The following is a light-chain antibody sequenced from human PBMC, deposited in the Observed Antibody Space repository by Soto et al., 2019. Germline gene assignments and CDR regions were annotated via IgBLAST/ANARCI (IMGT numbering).Light chain of an antibody. V-gene: IGLV1-44*01. CDR1: SSNIRSNT. CDR2: STD. J-gene: IGLJ1*01. Sequence: QSVLTQPPSASGTPGQRVTISCSGSSSNIRSNTVHWYQQLPGTAPRLLIHSTDQRPSGVPDRFSGSKSGTSASLAISGLRSEDEADYYCAAWDDSLNGLYVFGTGTKVTVL. CDR3: AAWDDSLNGLYV.